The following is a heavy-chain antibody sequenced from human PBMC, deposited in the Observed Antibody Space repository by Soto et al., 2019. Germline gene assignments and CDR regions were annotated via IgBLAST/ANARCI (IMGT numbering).Heavy chain of an antibody. V-gene: IGHV4-59*12. CDR1: GGSISSNY. CDR2: ISYSGST. J-gene: IGHJ6*03. Sequence: SETLSLTCAVSGGSISSNYWSWIRQPPGKGLEWIGYISYSGSTNYNPSLKSRVTISVDTSKNQFSLKLSSVTAADTAVYYCARRQRGYALYYYYYYMDVWGKGTTVTVSS. D-gene: IGHD5-18*01. CDR3: ARRQRGYALYYYYYYMDV.